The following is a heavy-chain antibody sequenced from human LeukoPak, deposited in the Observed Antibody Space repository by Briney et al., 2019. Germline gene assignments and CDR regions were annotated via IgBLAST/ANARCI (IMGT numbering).Heavy chain of an antibody. J-gene: IGHJ6*03. CDR1: GGSISSVGYY. Sequence: SETLSLTCTVSGGSISSVGYYWSWIRKHPGRGLEWNGYIYYSGSTYYSPSLKSRVNMTVDTSKNQFYLKLSSVTAADTALYYCARDSIQLWFGYCYYYMDVWGKGTTVTVSS. CDR3: ARDSIQLWFGYCYYYMDV. V-gene: IGHV4-31*03. CDR2: IYYSGST. D-gene: IGHD5-18*01.